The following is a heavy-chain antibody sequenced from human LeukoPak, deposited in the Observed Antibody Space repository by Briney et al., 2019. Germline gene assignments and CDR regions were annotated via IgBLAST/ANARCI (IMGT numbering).Heavy chain of an antibody. CDR3: ARDSSSWSLDY. J-gene: IGHJ4*02. Sequence: SETLSLTCTVSGGSISSYYWSWIRQPPGKGLEWIGYIYYSGSTNYNPSLKSRVTMSVDTSKNQFSLKLSSVTAADTAVYYCARDSSSWSLDYWGQGTLVTVSS. V-gene: IGHV4-59*12. D-gene: IGHD6-13*01. CDR1: GGSISSYY. CDR2: IYYSGST.